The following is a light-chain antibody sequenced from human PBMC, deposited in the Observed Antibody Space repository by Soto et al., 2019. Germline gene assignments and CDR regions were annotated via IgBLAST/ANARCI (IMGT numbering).Light chain of an antibody. CDR1: SSDVGGYYF. J-gene: IGLJ1*01. V-gene: IGLV2-8*01. Sequence: QSVLTQPASVSGSPGQSITISCTGTSSDVGGYYFVSWYQHHPGKAPRLIIYEVVQRPSGVPDRFSGSKSGNTASLTVSGLQAADEADYFCKSYAGSNTYVFGSGTKVTVL. CDR2: EVV. CDR3: KSYAGSNTYV.